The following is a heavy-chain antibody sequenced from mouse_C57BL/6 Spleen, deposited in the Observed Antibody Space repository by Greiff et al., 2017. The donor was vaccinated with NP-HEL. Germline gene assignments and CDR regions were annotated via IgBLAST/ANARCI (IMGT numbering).Heavy chain of an antibody. D-gene: IGHD2-3*01. CDR3: TSFYDGYLYYAMDY. V-gene: IGHV1-26*01. CDR2: INPNNGGT. Sequence: EVQLQQSGPELVKPGASVKISCKASGYTFTDYYMNWVKQSHGKSLEWIGDINPNNGGTSYNQKFKGKATLTVDKSSSTAYMELRSLTSEDSAVYYCTSFYDGYLYYAMDYWGQGTSVPVSS. CDR1: GYTFTDYY. J-gene: IGHJ4*01.